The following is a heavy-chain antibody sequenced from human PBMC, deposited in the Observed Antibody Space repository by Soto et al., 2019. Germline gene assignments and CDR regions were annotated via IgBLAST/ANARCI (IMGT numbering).Heavy chain of an antibody. CDR1: GFTFSDYA. CDR2: ISGRAGDI. J-gene: IGHJ4*02. Sequence: EVQLVESGGGLVQPGGSLRLSCVVSGFTFSDYAMNWVRQAPGKGLEWVSYISGRAGDIRYADSVRGRFTSSRDNANNLLYLQMSSLGDDDTAVYYCVRDHNWAFDYWGQGILVTVSS. D-gene: IGHD1-20*01. CDR3: VRDHNWAFDY. V-gene: IGHV3-48*02.